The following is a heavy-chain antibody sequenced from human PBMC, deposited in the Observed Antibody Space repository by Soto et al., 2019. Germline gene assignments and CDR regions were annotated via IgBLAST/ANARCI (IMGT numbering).Heavy chain of an antibody. Sequence: QVQLVQSGAEVKKPGSSVKVSCKASGCTFSSYALTWVRQAPGQGLEWMGGLIPMFGTTNYAQTFQGRLTITADESTATAYLGLISLRSEDTAVYHSARVTLTVGDTTYIKHDAGPHVWGQVTTGSFSS. CDR1: GCTFSSYA. CDR2: LIPMFGTT. V-gene: IGHV1-69*01. CDR3: ARVTLTVGDTTYIKHDAGPHV. J-gene: IGHJ6*02. D-gene: IGHD1-26*01.